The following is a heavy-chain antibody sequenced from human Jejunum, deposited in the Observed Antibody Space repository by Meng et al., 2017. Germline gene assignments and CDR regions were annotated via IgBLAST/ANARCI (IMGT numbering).Heavy chain of an antibody. V-gene: IGHV1-2*06. J-gene: IGHJ4*01. Sequence: ASVKVSCKASGYTFTGYYMHWVRQAPGQGLEWMGRINPNSGDTNYAQKFQGRVTVTRDTSITTAYMELTRLTSDDTAAYYCAREIDLERLAARVFAYWGQGNLVNGAS. CDR1: GYTFTGYY. CDR2: INPNSGDT. CDR3: AREIDLERLAARVFAY. D-gene: IGHD1-1*01.